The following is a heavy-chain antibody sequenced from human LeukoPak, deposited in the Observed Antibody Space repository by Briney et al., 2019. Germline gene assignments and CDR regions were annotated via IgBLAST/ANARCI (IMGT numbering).Heavy chain of an antibody. Sequence: GESLKISCKGSGYSFTSYWIGWVRQMPGKGLEWMGIIYPGDSDTRYSPSFQGQVTISADKSISTAYLQWSSLKASDTAMYYCARSQDYGDSMTYYFDYWGQGTLVTVSS. J-gene: IGHJ4*02. CDR2: IYPGDSDT. D-gene: IGHD4-17*01. CDR1: GYSFTSYW. CDR3: ARSQDYGDSMTYYFDY. V-gene: IGHV5-51*01.